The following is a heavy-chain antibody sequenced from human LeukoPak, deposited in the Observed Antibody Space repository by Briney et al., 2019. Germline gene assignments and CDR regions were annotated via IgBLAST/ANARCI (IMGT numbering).Heavy chain of an antibody. CDR2: IYHSGST. D-gene: IGHD1-1*01. Sequence: SETLSLTCAVSGYSISSGYYWGWIRQPPGKGLEWIGSIYHSGSTYSNPSLRSRVTISIDTSKNQFSLKLSSVTAADTAVYYCARDVTGTLLKWDWGQGILVTVTS. J-gene: IGHJ4*02. V-gene: IGHV4-38-2*02. CDR1: GYSISSGYY. CDR3: ARDVTGTLLKWD.